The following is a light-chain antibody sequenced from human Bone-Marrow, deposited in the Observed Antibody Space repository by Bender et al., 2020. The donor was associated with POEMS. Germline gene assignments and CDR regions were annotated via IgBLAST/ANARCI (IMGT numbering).Light chain of an antibody. CDR1: SSDVGAYNL. CDR3: CSYAGRGTL. J-gene: IGLJ2*01. Sequence: QSALTQPASVSGSPGQSITISCTGASSDVGAYNLVSWYQQHPGKAPKLLIYEVRKRPSGVSNRFSGSKSDNTASLTISGLQAEDEADFYCCSYAGRGTLFGGGTKVTVL. CDR2: EVR. V-gene: IGLV2-23*02.